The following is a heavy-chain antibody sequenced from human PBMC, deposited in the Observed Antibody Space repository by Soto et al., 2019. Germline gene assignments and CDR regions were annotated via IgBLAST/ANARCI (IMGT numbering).Heavy chain of an antibody. CDR3: ARERLPWLPGSVDQ. CDR1: GFTLNSYG. CDR2: IWHDGSKK. J-gene: IGHJ4*02. V-gene: IGHV3-33*01. D-gene: IGHD5-12*01. Sequence: QVQLVKSGGGVVQPGKSLRLSCAASGFTLNSYGMHWVRQAPGKGLEWVAIIWHDGSKKYYADSVKGRFTISRDNYKNTLYLQMNSMRVEDTAVYHCARERLPWLPGSVDQWGQGILVTVSS.